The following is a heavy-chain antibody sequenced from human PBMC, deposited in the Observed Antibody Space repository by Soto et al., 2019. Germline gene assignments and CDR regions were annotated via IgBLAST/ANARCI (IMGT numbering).Heavy chain of an antibody. Sequence: EVQLLESGGGLVQPGGSLRLSCAASGFTFSNDGMSWVRQAPGKGLEWVSGISGSGGSTYYADSVKGRFTISRDNPKNTLYLQMNSLRAEDTAVYYCAKEGRYSSSRGYFDYWGQGTLVTVSS. CDR2: ISGSGGST. J-gene: IGHJ4*02. D-gene: IGHD6-13*01. CDR3: AKEGRYSSSRGYFDY. CDR1: GFTFSNDG. V-gene: IGHV3-23*01.